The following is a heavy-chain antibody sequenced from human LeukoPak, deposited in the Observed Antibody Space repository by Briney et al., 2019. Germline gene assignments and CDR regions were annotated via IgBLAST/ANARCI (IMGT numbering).Heavy chain of an antibody. D-gene: IGHD1-26*01. Sequence: GGSLRLSCAASGFTFSSYSMNWVRQAPGKGLEWVSSISSSSSYIYYADSVKGRFSISRDNAKNSLYLQMNSLRAEDTAVYYCARDLLGWELHYFDYWGQGTLVTVSS. V-gene: IGHV3-21*01. J-gene: IGHJ4*02. CDR2: ISSSSSYI. CDR1: GFTFSSYS. CDR3: ARDLLGWELHYFDY.